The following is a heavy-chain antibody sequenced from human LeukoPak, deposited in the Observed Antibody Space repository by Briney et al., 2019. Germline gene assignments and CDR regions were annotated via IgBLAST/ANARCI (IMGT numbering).Heavy chain of an antibody. Sequence: SETLSLTCTVSGGSINNYYWSWIRQPPGKGLEWIGYIYYTGNTNYNPSLERRVTISVDRSKDQFSLKLNSVTAADTAVYYCARTARVADGMNHFDYWGQGTLATVSS. V-gene: IGHV4-59*01. CDR3: ARTARVADGMNHFDY. CDR1: GGSINNYY. CDR2: IYYTGNT. J-gene: IGHJ4*02. D-gene: IGHD6-19*01.